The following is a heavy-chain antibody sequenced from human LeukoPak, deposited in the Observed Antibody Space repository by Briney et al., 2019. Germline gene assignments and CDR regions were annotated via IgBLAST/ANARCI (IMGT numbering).Heavy chain of an antibody. Sequence: SETLSLTCTVSGGSISSYYWSWIRQPPGKGLEWIGYIYYGGSTNYNPSLKSRVTISVDTSKNQFSLKLSSVTAADTAVYYCARSLLGVDYFDYWGQGTLVTVSS. CDR3: ARSLLGVDYFDY. CDR2: IYYGGST. D-gene: IGHD3-16*01. V-gene: IGHV4-59*01. J-gene: IGHJ4*02. CDR1: GGSISSYY.